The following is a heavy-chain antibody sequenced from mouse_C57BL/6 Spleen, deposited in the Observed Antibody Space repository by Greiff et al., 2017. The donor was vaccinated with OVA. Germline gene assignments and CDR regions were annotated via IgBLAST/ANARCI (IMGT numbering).Heavy chain of an antibody. D-gene: IGHD3-2*02. V-gene: IGHV1-53*01. CDR2: INPSNGGT. CDR3: ARGDSSGLPWFAY. J-gene: IGHJ3*01. CDR1: GYTFTSYW. Sequence: QVQLQQPGTELVKPGASVKLSCKASGYTFTSYWMHWVKQRPGQGLEWIGNINPSNGGTNYNEKFKSKATLTVDKSSSTAYMQLSSLTSEDSAVYYSARGDSSGLPWFAYWGQGTLVTVSA.